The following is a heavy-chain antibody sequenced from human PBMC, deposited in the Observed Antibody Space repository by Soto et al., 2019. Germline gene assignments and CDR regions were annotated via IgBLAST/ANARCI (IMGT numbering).Heavy chain of an antibody. J-gene: IGHJ4*02. CDR1: GYTFTSYG. D-gene: IGHD5-18*01. V-gene: IGHV1-69*13. CDR2: IIPIFGTA. Sequence: SVKVSCKASGYTFTSYGISWVRQAPGQGLEWMGGIIPIFGTANYAQKFQGRVTITADESTSTAYMELSSLRSEDTAVYYCATSEGYSYGLGYWGQGTLVTVSS. CDR3: ATSEGYSYGLGY.